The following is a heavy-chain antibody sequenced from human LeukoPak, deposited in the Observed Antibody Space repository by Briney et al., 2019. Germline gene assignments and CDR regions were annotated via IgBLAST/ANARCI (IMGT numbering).Heavy chain of an antibody. CDR3: ARGSWFGEKDDAFDI. CDR2: INLNSGGT. J-gene: IGHJ3*02. D-gene: IGHD3-10*01. CDR1: GYAFTGYY. Sequence: ASVKVSCKASGYAFTGYYIHWVRQAPGQGVEWMGWINLNSGGTNYAQKFQDRVTMTRDTSITTAYMELSRLRFDDTAVYYCARGSWFGEKDDAFDIWGQGTMVTVSS. V-gene: IGHV1-2*02.